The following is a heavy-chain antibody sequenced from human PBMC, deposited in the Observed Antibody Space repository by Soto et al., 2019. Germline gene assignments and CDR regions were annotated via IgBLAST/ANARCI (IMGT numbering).Heavy chain of an antibody. D-gene: IGHD4-17*01. CDR1: GFTFSSYG. CDR3: AKDHLQTTVTTPWFDP. Sequence: SLRLSCAASGFTFSSYGMHWVRQAPGKGLEWVAVISYDGSNKYYADSVKGRFTISRDNSKNTLYLQMNSLRAEDTAVYYCAKDHLQTTVTTPWFDPWGQGTLVTVSS. V-gene: IGHV3-30*18. J-gene: IGHJ5*02. CDR2: ISYDGSNK.